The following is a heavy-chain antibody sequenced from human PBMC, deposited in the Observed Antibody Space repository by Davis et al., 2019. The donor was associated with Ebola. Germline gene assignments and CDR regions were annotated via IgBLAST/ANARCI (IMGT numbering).Heavy chain of an antibody. D-gene: IGHD3-10*01. CDR3: ARDLGGSGSYPFDY. Sequence: ASVQVPCKASGYTFINFYMHWVRQAPGQGLEWMGIINPSGGSTSYAQKFQGRVTMTRDTSTSTVYMELSSLRSEDTAVYYCARDLGGSGSYPFDYWGQGTLVTVSS. CDR2: INPSGGST. V-gene: IGHV1-46*01. CDR1: GYTFINFY. J-gene: IGHJ4*02.